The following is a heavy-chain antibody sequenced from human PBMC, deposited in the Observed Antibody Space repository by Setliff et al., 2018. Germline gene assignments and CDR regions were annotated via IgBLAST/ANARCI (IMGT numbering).Heavy chain of an antibody. V-gene: IGHV1-69*13. D-gene: IGHD3-22*01. CDR3: ARVATHYYDSSGPSFDY. Sequence: GASVKVSCKASGGTFSSYAISWVRQAPGQGLEWMGGIIPIFGTANYAQKFQGRVTITADESTSTVYMELSSLRSEDTAVYYCARVATHYYDSSGPSFDYWGQGTLVTVSS. CDR1: GGTFSSYA. CDR2: IIPIFGTA. J-gene: IGHJ4*02.